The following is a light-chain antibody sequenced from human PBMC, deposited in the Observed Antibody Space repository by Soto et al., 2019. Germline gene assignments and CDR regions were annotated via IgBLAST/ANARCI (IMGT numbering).Light chain of an antibody. V-gene: IGKV1-27*01. CDR3: QNYNSAPWT. CDR1: QGIDNY. Sequence: DIQMTQSPSSLSASVGDRVTITCWASQGIDNYLAWYQQKPGKVPKLLIYAASTLQSGVPSRFSGSGSGTEFTLTVSSLQPEDVATYYCQNYNSAPWTFGQGTKVEIK. CDR2: AAS. J-gene: IGKJ1*01.